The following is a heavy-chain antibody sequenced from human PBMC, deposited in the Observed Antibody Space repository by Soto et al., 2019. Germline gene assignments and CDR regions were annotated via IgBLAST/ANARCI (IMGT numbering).Heavy chain of an antibody. Sequence: ASVKVSCKASGYSFATYGFSWVRQAPGQGLECVGWISAHNGDTHYSQKFQGRVTLTTDTSTNAGYMELRSLTSDDTAVYFCATEPIYYNDGSGYYPLGHWGQGTLVTVSS. J-gene: IGHJ4*02. V-gene: IGHV1-18*04. CDR2: ISAHNGDT. CDR1: GYSFATYG. D-gene: IGHD3-22*01. CDR3: ATEPIYYNDGSGYYPLGH.